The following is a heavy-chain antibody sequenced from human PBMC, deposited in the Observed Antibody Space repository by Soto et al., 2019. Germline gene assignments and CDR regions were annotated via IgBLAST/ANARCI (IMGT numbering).Heavy chain of an antibody. Sequence: SETLSLTCAVSGGSISSGGYSWSWIRQPPGKGLEWIGYIYHSGSTYYNPSLKSRVTISVDRSKNQFSLKLSSVTAADTAVYYCARAYYDSSGYYRDYYYGMDVWGQGTTVAVSS. CDR2: IYHSGST. CDR3: ARAYYDSSGYYRDYYYGMDV. CDR1: GGSISSGGYS. D-gene: IGHD3-22*01. V-gene: IGHV4-30-2*01. J-gene: IGHJ6*02.